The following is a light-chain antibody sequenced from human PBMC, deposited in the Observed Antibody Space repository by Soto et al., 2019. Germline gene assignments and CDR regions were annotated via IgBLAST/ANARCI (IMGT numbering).Light chain of an antibody. CDR3: QQYNNWPFPSWT. CDR2: GAS. Sequence: EIVMTQSPATLSVSPGERATLSCRASQSVSSNLAWYQQKPGQAPRLLIYGASTRATGIPVRFSGSGSGTEFTLTIRRLQSEDFAVYYCQQYNNWPFPSWTFGQGTKVEIK. V-gene: IGKV3-15*01. CDR1: QSVSSN. J-gene: IGKJ1*01.